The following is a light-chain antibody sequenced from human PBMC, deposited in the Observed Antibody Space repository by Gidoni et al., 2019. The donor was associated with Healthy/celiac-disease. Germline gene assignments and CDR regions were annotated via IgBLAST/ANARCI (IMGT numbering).Light chain of an antibody. CDR2: AAS. CDR3: QQSYSTPPLFT. Sequence: DIQMTQSPSSLSASVGDRVTITCRASQSISSYLNWYQQKPGKAPKLLIYAASSLQSGVTSRCSGSGSGTDFTLTISSLQPEDFATYYCQQSYSTPPLFTFGPGTKVDIK. CDR1: QSISSY. J-gene: IGKJ3*01. V-gene: IGKV1-39*01.